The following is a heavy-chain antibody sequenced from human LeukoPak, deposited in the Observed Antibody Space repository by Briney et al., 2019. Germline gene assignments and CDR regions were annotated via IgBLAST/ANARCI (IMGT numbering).Heavy chain of an antibody. CDR1: GGSISSGSYY. D-gene: IGHD2-2*01. CDR2: IYTSGST. CDR3: ARSPDCSSTSCPIGDAFDI. Sequence: PSETLSLTCTVSGGSISSGSYYWSWIRQPAGKGLEWIGRIYTSGSTNHNPSLKSRVTMSVDTSKNQFSLKLSSVTAADTAVYYCARSPDCSSTSCPIGDAFDIWGQGTMVTVSS. V-gene: IGHV4-61*02. J-gene: IGHJ3*02.